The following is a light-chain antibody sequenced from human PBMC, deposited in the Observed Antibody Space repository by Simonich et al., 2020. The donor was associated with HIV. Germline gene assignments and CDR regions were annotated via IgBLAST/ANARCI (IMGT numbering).Light chain of an antibody. V-gene: IGLV2-14*03. CDR3: SSYTSTSIVV. Sequence: QSALTQPASVSGSPGQSITISCTGTSSAIGGYNYVSWFQQHQGKAPELMIFDVSYRPSGISHRFSASKSGNTASLTISGLQAEAEADYYCSSYTSTSIVVFGGGTKLTVL. CDR1: SSAIGGYNY. CDR2: DVS. J-gene: IGLJ2*01.